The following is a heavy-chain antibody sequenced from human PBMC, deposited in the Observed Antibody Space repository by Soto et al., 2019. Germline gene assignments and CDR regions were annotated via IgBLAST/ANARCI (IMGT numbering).Heavy chain of an antibody. CDR1: GFTFSDYY. Sequence: QVQLVESGGGLVKPGGSLRLSCAASGFTFSDYYMSWIRQAPGKGLEWISYISGSNIYTNYADSVKGRFTISRDNANNSLYLQMDSLRVEDTAVYYCARDGGEVIPAAIGGGYGMDVWGQGTTDTVSS. CDR2: ISGSNIYT. CDR3: ARDGGEVIPAAIGGGYGMDV. J-gene: IGHJ6*02. D-gene: IGHD2-2*01. V-gene: IGHV3-11*06.